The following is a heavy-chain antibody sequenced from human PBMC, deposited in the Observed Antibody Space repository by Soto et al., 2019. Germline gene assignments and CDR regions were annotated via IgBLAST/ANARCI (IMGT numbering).Heavy chain of an antibody. CDR3: ARDRASRYCSGGSCGDPGYFDL. J-gene: IGHJ2*01. CDR1: GFTFSSYS. D-gene: IGHD2-15*01. Sequence: PGGSLRLSCAASGFTFSSYSMNWVRQAPGKGLEWVSYISSSSSTIYYADSVKGRFTISRDNAKNSLYLQMNSLRAEDTAVYYCARDRASRYCSGGSCGDPGYFDLWGRATLVTVSS. CDR2: ISSSSSTI. V-gene: IGHV3-48*01.